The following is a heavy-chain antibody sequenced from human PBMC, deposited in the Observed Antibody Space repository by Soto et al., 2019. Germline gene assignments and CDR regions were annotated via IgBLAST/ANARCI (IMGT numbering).Heavy chain of an antibody. CDR1: GGSISSGGYS. Sequence: QLQLQESGSGLVKPSQTLSLTCAVSGGSISSGGYSWSWIRQPPGKGLEWIGYIYHSGSTYYNPSLKSRGTISVDRSKNQFALKLSSVTAADTAVYYCARDRGYGDYPFYYGMDVWGQGTTVTVSS. CDR3: ARDRGYGDYPFYYGMDV. D-gene: IGHD4-17*01. CDR2: IYHSGST. J-gene: IGHJ6*02. V-gene: IGHV4-30-2*01.